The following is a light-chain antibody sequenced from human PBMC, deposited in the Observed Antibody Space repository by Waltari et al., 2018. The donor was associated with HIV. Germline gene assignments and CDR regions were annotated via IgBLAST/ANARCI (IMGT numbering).Light chain of an antibody. Sequence: QLVLTQSPSASASLGASVKLTCTLSSGHSNYAIAWHQQQPEKGPRYLMRLNSDGSHTKGDGIPDRFSGSSSGAERYFTISSLQSEDEADYYCQTWGTGIRVFGGGTKLTVL. CDR1: SGHSNYA. CDR2: LNSDGSH. J-gene: IGLJ3*02. CDR3: QTWGTGIRV. V-gene: IGLV4-69*01.